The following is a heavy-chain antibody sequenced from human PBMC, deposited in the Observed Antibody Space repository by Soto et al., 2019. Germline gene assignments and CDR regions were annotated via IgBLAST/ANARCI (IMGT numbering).Heavy chain of an antibody. CDR2: IKQDGSEK. Sequence: LRLSCAASGFTIVDYWMSWVRQAPGKGLEWVANIKQDGSEKYYVDSVKGRFTISRDSAKNSLYLQMNSLRGEDTAVYYCARTIVVVVPDNFDHWGQGTLVTVSS. D-gene: IGHD3-22*01. V-gene: IGHV3-7*01. CDR1: GFTIVDYW. J-gene: IGHJ4*02. CDR3: ARTIVVVVPDNFDH.